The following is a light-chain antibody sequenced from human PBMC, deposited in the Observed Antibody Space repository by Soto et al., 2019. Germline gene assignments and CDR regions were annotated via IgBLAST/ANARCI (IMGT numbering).Light chain of an antibody. CDR2: AAS. J-gene: IGKJ5*01. CDR1: QGISSY. Sequence: DIQLTQAPSFLSASVGDSVTITCRASQGISSYLAWYQVKQGKAHKLLIYAASTLESGVQSRFSGSGSGTEFTLTISSLQPEDFATYYCQQLNSYPLTFGQGTRLDIK. CDR3: QQLNSYPLT. V-gene: IGKV1-9*01.